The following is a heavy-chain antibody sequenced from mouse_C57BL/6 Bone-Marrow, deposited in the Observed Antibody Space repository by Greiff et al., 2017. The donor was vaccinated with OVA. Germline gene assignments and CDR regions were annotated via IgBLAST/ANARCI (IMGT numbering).Heavy chain of an antibody. CDR1: GYTFTSYW. CDR3: ARKAYYGTYLDY. J-gene: IGHJ2*01. D-gene: IGHD2-10*01. V-gene: IGHV1-52*01. CDR2: IDPSDSET. Sequence: QVQLQQPGAELVRPGSSVKLSCKASGYTFTSYWMHWVKQRPIQGLEWIGNIDPSDSETHYNQKFKDKATLTVDKSSSTAYMQLSSLTSEDSAVYCCARKAYYGTYLDYWGQGTTLTVSS.